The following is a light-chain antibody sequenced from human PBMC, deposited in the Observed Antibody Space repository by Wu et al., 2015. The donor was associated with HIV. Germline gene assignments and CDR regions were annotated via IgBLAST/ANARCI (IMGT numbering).Light chain of an antibody. J-gene: IGKJ4*01. CDR3: QQYGSSPAT. CDR1: QSIGTY. CDR2: DAS. Sequence: EIVLTQSPATLSLSPGERATLSCRASQSIGTYLAWYQQKVGQAPRLLIYDASNRASGIPDRFSGSGSGTDFTLTISSLEPEDFAVYYCQQYGSSPATFGGGTKVEIK. V-gene: IGKV3-11*01.